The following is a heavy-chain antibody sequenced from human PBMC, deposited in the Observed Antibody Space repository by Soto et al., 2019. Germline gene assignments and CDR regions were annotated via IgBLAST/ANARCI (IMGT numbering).Heavy chain of an antibody. CDR3: AKALGYCSSTSCPGGMDV. V-gene: IGHV3-30*18. D-gene: IGHD2-2*01. CDR2: ISYDGSNK. CDR1: GFTFSSYG. J-gene: IGHJ6*02. Sequence: SLRLSCAASGFTFSSYGMHWVRQAPGKGLEWVAVISYDGSNKYYADSVKGRFTISRDNSKNTLYLQMNSLRAEDTAVYYCAKALGYCSSTSCPGGMDVWGQGTTVTVSS.